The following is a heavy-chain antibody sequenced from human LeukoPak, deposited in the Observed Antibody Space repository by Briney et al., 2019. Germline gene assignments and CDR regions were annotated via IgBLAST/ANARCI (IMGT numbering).Heavy chain of an antibody. J-gene: IGHJ4*02. D-gene: IGHD3-9*01. CDR2: INPSGGST. CDR1: GYTFTSYY. Sequence: ASVKVSCKASGYTFTSYYMHWVRQAPGQGLGWMGIINPSGGSTSYAQKFQGRVTMTRDTSTSTVYMELSSLRSEDTAVYYCGRVYGESGYDILTGYYRGDFDYWGQGTLVTVSS. CDR3: GRVYGESGYDILTGYYRGDFDY. V-gene: IGHV1-46*01.